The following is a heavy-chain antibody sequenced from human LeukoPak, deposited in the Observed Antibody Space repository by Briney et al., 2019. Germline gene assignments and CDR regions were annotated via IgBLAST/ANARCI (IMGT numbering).Heavy chain of an antibody. J-gene: IGHJ6*02. CDR2: ISAYNGNT. Sequence: ASVTVSFTASGYPFKIYGITWVRQAPGQGLEWMGWISAYNGNTNYAQNLQGRVTMTTDTSTSTAYMELRSLRSDDTAVYYCARAYYYDSSGYPTLYYYYGMDVWGQGTTVTVSS. CDR3: ARAYYYDSSGYPTLYYYYGMDV. D-gene: IGHD3-22*01. CDR1: GYPFKIYG. V-gene: IGHV1-18*01.